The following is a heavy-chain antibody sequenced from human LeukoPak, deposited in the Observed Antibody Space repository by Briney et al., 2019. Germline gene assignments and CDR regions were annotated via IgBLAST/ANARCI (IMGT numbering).Heavy chain of an antibody. Sequence: ASVKVSCKASGYTFTGYYMHWVRQAPGQGLEWMGWINPNIGGTNYAQKFQGRVTMTRDTSISTAYMELLRLRSDDTAVYYCARGGTMIYYFDYWGQGTLVTVS. D-gene: IGHD3-22*01. J-gene: IGHJ4*02. CDR2: INPNIGGT. CDR1: GYTFTGYY. V-gene: IGHV1-2*02. CDR3: ARGGTMIYYFDY.